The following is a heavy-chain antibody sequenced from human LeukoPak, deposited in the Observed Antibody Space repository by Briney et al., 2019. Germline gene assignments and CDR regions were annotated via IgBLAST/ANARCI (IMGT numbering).Heavy chain of an antibody. D-gene: IGHD3-10*01. V-gene: IGHV4-59*01. CDR3: ARVEGYGSGSYLDY. CDR2: IYYSGST. Sequence: SETLSLTCTVSGGSISSYYWSWIRQPPGMGLEWIGYIYYSGSTNYNPSLKSRVTISVDTSKNQFSLKLSSVTAADTAVYYCARVEGYGSGSYLDYWGQGTLVTVSS. J-gene: IGHJ4*02. CDR1: GGSISSYY.